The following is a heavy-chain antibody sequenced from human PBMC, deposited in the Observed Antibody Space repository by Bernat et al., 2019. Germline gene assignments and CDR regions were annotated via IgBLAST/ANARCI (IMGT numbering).Heavy chain of an antibody. J-gene: IGHJ6*02. CDR2: ISYDGSNK. Sequence: QVQLVESGGGVVQPGRSLRLSCAASGFTFSSYAMHWVRQAPGKGLEWVAVISYDGSNKYYADSVKGRFTISRDNSKNTLYLQMNSLRAEDTAVYYCARDRLSGSSWYDAENGMDVWGQGTTVTVSS. D-gene: IGHD6-13*01. CDR1: GFTFSSYA. V-gene: IGHV3-30-3*01. CDR3: ARDRLSGSSWYDAENGMDV.